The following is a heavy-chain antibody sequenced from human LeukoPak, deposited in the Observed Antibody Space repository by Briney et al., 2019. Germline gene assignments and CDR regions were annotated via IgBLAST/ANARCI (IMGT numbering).Heavy chain of an antibody. D-gene: IGHD1-1*01. J-gene: IGHJ4*02. Sequence: SGGSLRLSCAASGFTFNSYALSWVRQAPGKGLEWVGFIRSKAYGETADYAASVKGRFTISRDDSKAIAYLQMNSLKTEDTAVYHCTRDRGAYNLYDYWGQGTLVTVSS. V-gene: IGHV3-49*04. CDR1: GFTFNSYA. CDR2: IRSKAYGETA. CDR3: TRDRGAYNLYDY.